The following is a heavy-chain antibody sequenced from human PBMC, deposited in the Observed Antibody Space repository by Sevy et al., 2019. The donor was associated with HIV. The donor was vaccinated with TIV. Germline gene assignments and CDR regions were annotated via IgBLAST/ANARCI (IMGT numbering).Heavy chain of an antibody. CDR1: GFSFSKYW. D-gene: IGHD3-9*01. J-gene: IGHJ4*02. CDR3: ARDPDILCGEPSNYFDY. V-gene: IGHV3-7*01. Sequence: GGSLRLSCAASGFSFSKYWMSWVRQAPGKGLEWVANIKEDGSQKNYLESVKGRFTISRDNAKNLLYLRMNNLRADDTAGYYCARDPDILCGEPSNYFDYWGQGTLVTVSS. CDR2: IKEDGSQK.